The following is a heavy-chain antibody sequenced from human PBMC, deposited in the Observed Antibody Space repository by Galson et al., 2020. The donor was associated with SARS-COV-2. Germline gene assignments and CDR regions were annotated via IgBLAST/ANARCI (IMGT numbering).Heavy chain of an antibody. CDR1: GFTFSSYS. V-gene: IGHV3-48*02. CDR2: ISSSSSTI. J-gene: IGHJ4*02. CDR3: ARDRSSSGWYVIPFDY. D-gene: IGHD6-19*01. Sequence: GGSLRLSCAASGFTFSSYSMNWVRQAPGKGLEWVSSISSSSSTIYYADSVKGRFTISRDNAKNSLYLQMNSLRDEDTAVYYCARDRSSSGWYVIPFDYWGQGTLVTVSS.